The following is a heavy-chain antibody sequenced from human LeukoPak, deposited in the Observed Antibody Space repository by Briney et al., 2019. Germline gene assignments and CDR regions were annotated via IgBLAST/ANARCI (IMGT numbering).Heavy chain of an antibody. CDR1: GYSFTSYW. D-gene: IGHD3-3*01. V-gene: IGHV5-51*01. J-gene: IGHJ6*02. Sequence: GESLKISCKGSGYSFTSYWIGWVRQMPGKGLEWMGIIYPGDSDTRYSPSFQGQVTISADKSISTAYLQWSSLEASDTAMYYCARRGGTIFGLYGMDVWGQGTTVTVSS. CDR2: IYPGDSDT. CDR3: ARRGGTIFGLYGMDV.